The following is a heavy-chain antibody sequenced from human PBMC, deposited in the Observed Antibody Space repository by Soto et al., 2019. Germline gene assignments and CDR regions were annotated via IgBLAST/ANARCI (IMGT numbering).Heavy chain of an antibody. CDR1: GFTFSSYS. D-gene: IGHD2-8*01. Sequence: EVQLVESGGGLVKPGGSLRLSCAASGFTFSSYSMNWVRQAPGKGLEWVSSISSSSSYIYYADSVKGRFTISRDNAKNSLYLQMNSLRAEDTAVYYCARDRDCTNGVCYRWFDPWGQGTLVTVSS. CDR3: ARDRDCTNGVCYRWFDP. V-gene: IGHV3-21*01. CDR2: ISSSSSYI. J-gene: IGHJ5*02.